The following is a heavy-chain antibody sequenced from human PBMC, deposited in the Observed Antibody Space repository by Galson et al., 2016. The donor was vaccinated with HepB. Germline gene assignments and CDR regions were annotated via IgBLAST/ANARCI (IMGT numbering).Heavy chain of an antibody. J-gene: IGHJ4*02. Sequence: SLRLSCAASAFSFDDFTMHWVRQPPGKGLEWVSLISWDGTTTSYADSVKGRFTISRDNSKNSLYLQMNSLRTEDTALYYCAKDIYSGWETASIWGFDYWGQGTRVTVSS. CDR1: AFSFDDFT. D-gene: IGHD5-24*01. CDR3: AKDIYSGWETASIWGFDY. V-gene: IGHV3-43*01. CDR2: ISWDGTTT.